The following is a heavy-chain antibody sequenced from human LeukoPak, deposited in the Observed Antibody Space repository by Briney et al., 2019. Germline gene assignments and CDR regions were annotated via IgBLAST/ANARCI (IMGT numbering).Heavy chain of an antibody. D-gene: IGHD1-7*01. V-gene: IGHV1-69*04. CDR2: IIPILGIA. Sequence: VASVKVSCKASGGTFSSYAISWVRQAPGQGLEWMGRIIPILGIANYAQKFQGSVTITADKSTSTAYMELSSLRSEDTAVYYCAGLITGTTSYYYYMDVWGKGTTVTVSS. J-gene: IGHJ6*03. CDR3: AGLITGTTSYYYYMDV. CDR1: GGTFSSYA.